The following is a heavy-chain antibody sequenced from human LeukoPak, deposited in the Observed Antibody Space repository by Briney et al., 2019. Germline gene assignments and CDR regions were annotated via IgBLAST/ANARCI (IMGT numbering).Heavy chain of an antibody. CDR2: ISSSSSYI. CDR1: GFTFSSYS. Sequence: GGSLRLSCAASGFTFSSYSMNWVRQAPGKGLEWVSSISSSSSYIYYAGSVKGRFTISRDNAKNSLYLQMNSLRAEDTAVYYCARGAEVDYWGQGTLDTVSS. CDR3: ARGAEVDY. J-gene: IGHJ4*02. V-gene: IGHV3-21*01.